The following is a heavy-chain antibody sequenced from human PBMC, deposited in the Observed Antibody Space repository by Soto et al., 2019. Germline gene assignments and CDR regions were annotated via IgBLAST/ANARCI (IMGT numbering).Heavy chain of an antibody. D-gene: IGHD6-13*01. J-gene: IGHJ6*02. CDR3: ARVNRYSSSDGSGMDV. CDR1: GYTSTGYY. CDR2: INPNSGGT. V-gene: IGHV1-2*04. Sequence: ASVKVSCKASGYTSTGYYMHWVRQAPGQGLEWMGWINPNSGGTNYAQKFQGWVTMTRDTSISTAYMELSRLRSDDTAVYYCARVNRYSSSDGSGMDVWGQGTTVTVSS.